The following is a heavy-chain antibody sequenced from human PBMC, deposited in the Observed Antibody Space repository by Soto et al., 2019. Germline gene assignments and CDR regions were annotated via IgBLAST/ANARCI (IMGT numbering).Heavy chain of an antibody. CDR3: ARDSLAGWLRAQNAFDI. CDR2: IYYSGST. Sequence: QVQLQESGPGLVKPSQTLSLTCTVSGGSISSGDYYWSWIRQPPGKGLEWIGYIYYSGSTYYNPSLKSRFTISVDTSKNQFSLKLSSVTAADTAVYYCARDSLAGWLRAQNAFDIWGQGTMVTVSS. CDR1: GGSISSGDYY. J-gene: IGHJ3*02. V-gene: IGHV4-30-4*01. D-gene: IGHD1-1*01.